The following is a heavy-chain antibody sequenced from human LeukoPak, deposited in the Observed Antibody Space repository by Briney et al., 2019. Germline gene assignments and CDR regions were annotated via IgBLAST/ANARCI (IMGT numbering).Heavy chain of an antibody. V-gene: IGHV3-21*01. CDR3: ARETRLGEGFDY. CDR2: ISGSSSYI. Sequence: GGSLRLSCAASGFTFSSYSMNWVRQAPGKGLEWVSSISGSSSYIYYADSVKGRFTISRDNAKNSLYLQMNSLRAEDTAVYYCARETRLGEGFDYWGQGTLVTVSS. D-gene: IGHD3-10*01. J-gene: IGHJ4*02. CDR1: GFTFSSYS.